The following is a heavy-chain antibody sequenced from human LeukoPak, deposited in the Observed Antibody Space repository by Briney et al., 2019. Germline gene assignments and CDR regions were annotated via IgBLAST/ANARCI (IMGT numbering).Heavy chain of an antibody. Sequence: SETLSLTCTVSGDSISSYYWSWIRQPPGKGLEWIGYIYTSGGTNYIPSLKGRVTISIDTSKSQFSLKLSSVTAADSAVYYCARLTRLSTSPDRYYLDYWGQGTLVTVSS. V-gene: IGHV4-4*09. J-gene: IGHJ4*02. D-gene: IGHD6-6*01. CDR2: IYTSGGT. CDR1: GDSISSYY. CDR3: ARLTRLSTSPDRYYLDY.